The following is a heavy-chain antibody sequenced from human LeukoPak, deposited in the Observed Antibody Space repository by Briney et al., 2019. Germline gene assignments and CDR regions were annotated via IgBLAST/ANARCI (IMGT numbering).Heavy chain of an antibody. Sequence: RPSETLSLTCTVSGGSISSYYWSWIRQPPGKGLEWIGYIYYSGSTNYNPSLESRVTISVDTSKNQFSLKLSSVTAADTAVYYCARVWFGDLDYWGQGTLVTVSS. V-gene: IGHV4-59*12. CDR2: IYYSGST. CDR1: GGSISSYY. D-gene: IGHD3-10*01. J-gene: IGHJ4*02. CDR3: ARVWFGDLDY.